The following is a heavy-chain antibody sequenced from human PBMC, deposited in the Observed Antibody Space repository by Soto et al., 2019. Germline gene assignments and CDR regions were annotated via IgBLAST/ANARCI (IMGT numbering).Heavy chain of an antibody. Sequence: GGSLRLSCAAAGFTFSSYGMHWVRQAPGKGLEWVAVISYDGSNKYYADSVKGRFTIARDNYKNTLWLQMNSLSAEDTAVYYCAKALLSHDFWRGYQSRDYYGMDVWGQGTTVTVSS. CDR2: ISYDGSNK. CDR3: AKALLSHDFWRGYQSRDYYGMDV. D-gene: IGHD3-3*01. J-gene: IGHJ6*01. V-gene: IGHV3-30*18. CDR1: GFTFSSYG.